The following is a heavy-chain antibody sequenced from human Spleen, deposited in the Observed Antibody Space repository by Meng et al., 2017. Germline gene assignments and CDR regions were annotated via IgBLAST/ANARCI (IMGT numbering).Heavy chain of an antibody. D-gene: IGHD4-11*01. CDR3: ARGPTTMAHDFDY. Sequence: QGQLPQWVARLLKPSETLSLPCVVSGGSFSDYYWSWIRQPPGKGLEWIGEINHSGSTNYNPSLESRATISVDTSQNNLSLKLSSVTAADSAVYYCARGPTTMAHDFDYWGQGTLVTVSS. CDR2: INHSGST. CDR1: GGSFSDYY. J-gene: IGHJ4*02. V-gene: IGHV4-34*01.